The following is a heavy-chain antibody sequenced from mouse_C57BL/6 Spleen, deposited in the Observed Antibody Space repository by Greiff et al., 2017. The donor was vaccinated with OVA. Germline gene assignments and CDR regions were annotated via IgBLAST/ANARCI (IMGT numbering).Heavy chain of an antibody. CDR3: ARGTHNGFDY. Sequence: QVHVMQSGPELVKPGASVKLSCTASGFAFSSSWMTWVHQTPGKGLEWIGRICPGASATNYPGKLKGKATLTADKSYSTAYMQLSSLTSEDSAVYYCARGTHNGFDYWGQGTTLTVSS. J-gene: IGHJ2*01. CDR1: GFAFSSSW. CDR2: ICPGASAT. V-gene: IGHV1-82*01. D-gene: IGHD3-3*01.